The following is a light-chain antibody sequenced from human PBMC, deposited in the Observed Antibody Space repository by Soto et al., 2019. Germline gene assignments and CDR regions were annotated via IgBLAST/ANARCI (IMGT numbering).Light chain of an antibody. V-gene: IGKV1-5*03. CDR1: HSFNNW. CDR2: RAT. Sequence: DIQMTQSPSTLSASVGDTVTITCRASHSFNNWLAWYQQKPGGAPKFLIYRATTLERGVSSRFSGGGSVTQFTLTISSLEPDDSATYYCQQYNSYSWTFGQGTKVEIK. J-gene: IGKJ1*01. CDR3: QQYNSYSWT.